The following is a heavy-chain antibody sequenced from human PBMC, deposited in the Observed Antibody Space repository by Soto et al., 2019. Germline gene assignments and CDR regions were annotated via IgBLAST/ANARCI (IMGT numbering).Heavy chain of an antibody. V-gene: IGHV4-59*01. CDR2: IYYSGST. D-gene: IGHD3-10*01. CDR1: GGSISSYH. CDR3: ARDMHLTSGSTPLFYYSYGMDV. J-gene: IGHJ6*02. Sequence: QVQLQESGPGLVKPSETLSLTCTVSGGSISSYHWSWIRQPPGKGLEWIGYIYYSGSTNYNPSLKSRVTISVDTSKNQFSLKLSSVTAADTAVYYCARDMHLTSGSTPLFYYSYGMDVWGQGTTVTVSS.